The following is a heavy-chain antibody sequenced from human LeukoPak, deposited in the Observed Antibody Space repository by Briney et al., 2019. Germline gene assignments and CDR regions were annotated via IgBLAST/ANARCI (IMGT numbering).Heavy chain of an antibody. CDR3: AKSGSYSSPYYFDY. V-gene: IGHV3-9*03. CDR2: ISWNCDTI. J-gene: IGHJ4*02. D-gene: IGHD3-10*01. Sequence: GGSLRLSCAASGFTFDNYAMHWARQAPGKGLEWVSGISWNCDTIDYADSVKGRFTISRDNAKNSLYLQMNSLRAEDMALYYCAKSGSYSSPYYFDYWGQGTLVTVSS. CDR1: GFTFDNYA.